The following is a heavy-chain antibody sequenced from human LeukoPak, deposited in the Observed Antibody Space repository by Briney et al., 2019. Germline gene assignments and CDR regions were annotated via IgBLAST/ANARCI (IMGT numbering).Heavy chain of an antibody. CDR1: GDSVSSNSAA. J-gene: IGHJ6*03. V-gene: IGHV6-1*01. Sequence: SQTLSLTCAISGDSVSSNSAAWNWIRQSPSRGLEWLGRTYYRSKWYNDYAVSVKSRITINPDTSKNQFPPQLNSVTPEDTAVYYCARAVAGDHYYYYYYMDVWGKGTTVTVSS. CDR2: TYYRSKWYN. D-gene: IGHD2-15*01. CDR3: ARAVAGDHYYYYYYMDV.